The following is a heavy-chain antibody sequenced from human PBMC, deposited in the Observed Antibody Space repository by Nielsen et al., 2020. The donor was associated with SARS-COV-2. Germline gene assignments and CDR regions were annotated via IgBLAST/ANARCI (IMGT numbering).Heavy chain of an antibody. CDR3: HLWFGGMIDY. J-gene: IGHJ4*02. D-gene: IGHD3-10*01. CDR2: IKSKTDGGTT. CDR1: GFTFSSYW. V-gene: IGHV3-15*05. Sequence: GGSLRLSCAASGFTFSSYWMNWVRQAPGKGLEWVGRIKSKTDGGTTDYAAPVKGRFTISRDDSKNTLYLQMNSLRAEDTAVYYCHLWFGGMIDYWGQGTLVTVSS.